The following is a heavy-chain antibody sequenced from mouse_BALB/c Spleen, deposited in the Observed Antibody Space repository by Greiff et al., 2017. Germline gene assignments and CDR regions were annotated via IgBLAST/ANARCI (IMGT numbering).Heavy chain of an antibody. Sequence: QVQLQQSGAELAKPGASVKMSCKASGYTFTSYWMHWVKQRPGQGLEWIGYINPCTGYTEYNQKFKDKATLTADKSSSTAYMQLSSLTSEDSAVYYCARSDYRYDVWFAYWGQGTLVTVSA. CDR1: GYTFTSYW. D-gene: IGHD2-14*01. CDR2: INPCTGYT. CDR3: ARSDYRYDVWFAY. V-gene: IGHV1-7*01. J-gene: IGHJ3*01.